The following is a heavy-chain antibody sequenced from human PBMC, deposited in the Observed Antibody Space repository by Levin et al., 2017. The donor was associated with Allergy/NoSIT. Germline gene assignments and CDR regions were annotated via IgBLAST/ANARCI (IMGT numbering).Heavy chain of an antibody. J-gene: IGHJ4*02. CDR1: GFTFSSYA. CDR3: ARGGYYYDSSGYYLGY. D-gene: IGHD3-22*01. Sequence: QPGGSLRLSCAASGFTFSSYAMHWVRQAPGKGLEWVAVISYDGSNKYYADSVKGRFTISRDNSKNTLYLQMNSLRAEDTAVYYCARGGYYYDSSGYYLGYWGQGTLVTVSS. V-gene: IGHV3-30-3*01. CDR2: ISYDGSNK.